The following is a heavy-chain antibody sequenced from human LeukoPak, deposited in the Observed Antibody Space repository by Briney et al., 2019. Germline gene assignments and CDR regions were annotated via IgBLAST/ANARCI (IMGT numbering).Heavy chain of an antibody. D-gene: IGHD3-22*01. CDR1: GFTFSSYA. Sequence: GGSLRLSCAASGFTFSSYAMSWVRQAPGKGLEWVSAISGSGGSTYYADSVKGRFTISRDNSKNTLYLQMNSLRAEDTAVYYCAKIPHAIVVASDAFDIWGQGTKVTVSS. J-gene: IGHJ3*02. CDR2: ISGSGGST. V-gene: IGHV3-23*01. CDR3: AKIPHAIVVASDAFDI.